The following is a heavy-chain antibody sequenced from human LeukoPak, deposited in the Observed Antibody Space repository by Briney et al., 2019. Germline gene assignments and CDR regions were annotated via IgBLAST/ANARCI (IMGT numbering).Heavy chain of an antibody. CDR3: ARRGRYCSSSSCYHDAFDV. D-gene: IGHD2-2*01. CDR1: GYTFSIHS. J-gene: IGHJ3*01. CDR2: ISPYNGYT. V-gene: IGHV1-18*04. Sequence: ASVRVSCKTSGYTFSIHSIGWVRQAPGQGLEWMGWISPYNGYTKYAQRVQGRLTLSTDTSTSIAYMELRSLTSDDTAVYYCARRGRYCSSSSCYHDAFDVWGQGTMVTVFS.